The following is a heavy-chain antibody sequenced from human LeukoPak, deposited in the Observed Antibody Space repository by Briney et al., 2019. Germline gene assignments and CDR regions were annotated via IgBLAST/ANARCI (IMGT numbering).Heavy chain of an antibody. CDR1: GGSFSGYY. J-gene: IGHJ4*02. CDR2: IYTSGST. Sequence: SETLSLACAVYGGSFSGYYWSWIRQPPGKGLEWIGRIYTSGSTNYNPSLKSRVTISVDTSKNQFSLKLSSVTAADTAVYYCARYCGGDCYSYYFDYWGQGTLVTVSS. D-gene: IGHD2-21*02. V-gene: IGHV4-59*10. CDR3: ARYCGGDCYSYYFDY.